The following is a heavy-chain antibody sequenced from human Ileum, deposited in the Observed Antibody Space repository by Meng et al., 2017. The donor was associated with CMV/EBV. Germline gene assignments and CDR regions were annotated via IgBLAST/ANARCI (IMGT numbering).Heavy chain of an antibody. CDR3: AKDHYDSRGYQDFDY. V-gene: IGHV3-30*02. Sequence: GESLKISCAASGFTFSSYGMHWVRQAPGKGLEWVAFIRYDGSNKYYADSVKGRFTISRDNSKNTLYLQMNSLRAEDTAVYYCAKDHYDSRGYQDFDYWGQGTLVTVSS. CDR2: IRYDGSNK. CDR1: GFTFSSYG. J-gene: IGHJ4*02. D-gene: IGHD3-22*01.